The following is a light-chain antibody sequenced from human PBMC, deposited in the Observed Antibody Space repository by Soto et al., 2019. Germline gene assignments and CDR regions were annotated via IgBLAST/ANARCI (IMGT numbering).Light chain of an antibody. J-gene: IGKJ4*01. CDR3: QQHGASPLT. V-gene: IGKV3-20*01. Sequence: ESVFTQGRRTLYMSPGDRATLSCRASQSVSSDYVAWYQQKPGQTPNVLIYRASIRATGIPDRFSGSGSGTDFTLTISRLEPEDFAVYDCQQHGASPLTFGGGTKVDI. CDR1: QSVSSDY. CDR2: RAS.